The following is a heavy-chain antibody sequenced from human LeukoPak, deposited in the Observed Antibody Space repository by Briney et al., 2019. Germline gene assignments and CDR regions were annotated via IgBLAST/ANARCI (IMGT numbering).Heavy chain of an antibody. Sequence: PGGSLRLSCAASGFTFSSYAMHWVRQAPGKGLEWVANIKQDGSEKYYVDSVKGRFTISRDNAMEALHLQMNSLRAEDTALYFCARGTSLYYDSSGHHTDWGQGTLVTVSS. CDR1: GFTFSSYA. D-gene: IGHD3-22*01. CDR2: IKQDGSEK. CDR3: ARGTSLYYDSSGHHTD. J-gene: IGHJ4*02. V-gene: IGHV3-7*03.